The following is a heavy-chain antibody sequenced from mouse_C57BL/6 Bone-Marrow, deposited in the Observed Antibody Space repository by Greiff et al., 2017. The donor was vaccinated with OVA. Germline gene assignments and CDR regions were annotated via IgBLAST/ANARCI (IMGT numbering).Heavy chain of an antibody. D-gene: IGHD2-3*01. J-gene: IGHJ3*01. CDR3: ARDGLLAY. CDR2: IWSGGST. V-gene: IGHV2-2*01. Sequence: QVQLQQSGPGLVQPSQSLSITCTVSGFSLTSYGVHWVRQSPGKGLEWLGVIWSGGSTDYNAAFISRLSISKDNSKSQVFFKMNSLQADNTAIYYCARDGLLAYWGQGTLVTVSA. CDR1: GFSLTSYG.